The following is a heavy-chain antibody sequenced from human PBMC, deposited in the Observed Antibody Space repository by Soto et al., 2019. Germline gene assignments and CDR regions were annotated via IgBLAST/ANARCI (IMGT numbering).Heavy chain of an antibody. CDR1: GFTFSSYS. CDR2: ISSSSSYI. J-gene: IGHJ4*02. Sequence: GGSLRLSCAASGFTFSSYSMNWVRQAPGKGLEWVSSISSSSSYIYYADSVKGRFTISRDNAKNSLYLQMNSLRAEDTAVYYCARGSSRYDSSGYFYWGQGTLVTVSS. V-gene: IGHV3-21*01. D-gene: IGHD3-22*01. CDR3: ARGSSRYDSSGYFY.